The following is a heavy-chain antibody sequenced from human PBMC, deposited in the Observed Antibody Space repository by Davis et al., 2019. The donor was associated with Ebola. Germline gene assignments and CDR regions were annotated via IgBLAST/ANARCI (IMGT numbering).Heavy chain of an antibody. Sequence: ASVKVSCKASGYTFRMYGITWVRQPPGQGLEWPRWTTVYNGDPKYAQNFQGRVILTTDTSTSTAYMELRSLRSDDTAVYYCARARGVGATSISWFDPWGQGTLVTVSS. CDR3: ARARGVGATSISWFDP. V-gene: IGHV1-18*04. D-gene: IGHD1-26*01. J-gene: IGHJ5*02. CDR2: TTVYNGDP. CDR1: GYTFRMYG.